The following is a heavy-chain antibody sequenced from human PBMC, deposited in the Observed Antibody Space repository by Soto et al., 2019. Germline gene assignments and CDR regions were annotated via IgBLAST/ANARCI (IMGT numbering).Heavy chain of an antibody. CDR1: GYTFTSYA. V-gene: IGHV1-3*01. Sequence: ASVKVSCKASGYTFTSYAMHWVRQAPGQRLEWMGWINAGNGNTKYSQKFQGRVTITRDTSASTAYMELSSLRSEDTAVYYCARDAVLADFDWLLEDYFDYWGQGTLVTVSS. D-gene: IGHD3-9*01. CDR2: INAGNGNT. J-gene: IGHJ4*02. CDR3: ARDAVLADFDWLLEDYFDY.